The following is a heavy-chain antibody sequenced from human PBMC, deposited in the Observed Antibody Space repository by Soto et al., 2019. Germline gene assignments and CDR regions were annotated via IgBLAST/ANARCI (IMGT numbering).Heavy chain of an antibody. J-gene: IGHJ6*02. CDR2: IYSGGST. D-gene: IGHD1-7*01. Sequence: GGSLRLSCAASGFTVSSNYMSWVRQAPGKGLEWVSVIYSGGSTYYADSVKGRFTISRDNSKNTLYLQMNSLRAEDTAVYYCARDRRTTEGMDVWGQGTTVSVS. V-gene: IGHV3-66*01. CDR1: GFTVSSNY. CDR3: ARDRRTTEGMDV.